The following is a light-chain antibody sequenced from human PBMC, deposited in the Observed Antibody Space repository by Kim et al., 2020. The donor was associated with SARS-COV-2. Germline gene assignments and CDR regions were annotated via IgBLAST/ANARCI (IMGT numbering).Light chain of an antibody. CDR2: DVS. CDR1: SSDVGGYNY. Sequence: GQSITISCTGTSSDVGGYNYVSWYQQHPGKAPTLMIYDVSKRHSGVSNRFSGSKSGNTASLTISGLQAEDEADYYCSSYTSTSSYVFGTGTKVTVL. J-gene: IGLJ1*01. V-gene: IGLV2-14*04. CDR3: SSYTSTSSYV.